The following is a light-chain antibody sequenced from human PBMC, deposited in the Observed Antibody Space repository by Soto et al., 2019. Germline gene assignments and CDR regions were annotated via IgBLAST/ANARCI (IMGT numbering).Light chain of an antibody. V-gene: IGLV8-61*01. CDR1: SGSVSTSYS. J-gene: IGLJ3*02. CDR2: NTN. CDR3: VVPLGSGIWV. Sequence: QTVVTQEPSLSVSPGGTVTLTCGLSSGSVSTSYSPNWYQQTPGQAPRTLVYNTNTRSSGVPDRFSGSILGNKAALTITGAQADDESHYYCVVPLGSGIWVFGGGTKLTVL.